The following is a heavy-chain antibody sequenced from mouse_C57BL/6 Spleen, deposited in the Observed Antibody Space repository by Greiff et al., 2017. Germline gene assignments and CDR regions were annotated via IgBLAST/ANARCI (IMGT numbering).Heavy chain of an antibody. CDR1: GFTFSDYG. CDR3: ARGRVVDYYAMDY. V-gene: IGHV5-17*01. Sequence: EVKVVESGGGLVKPGGSLKLSCAASGFTFSDYGMHWVRQAPEKGLEWVAYISSGSSTIYYADTVKGRFTISRDNAKNTLFLQMTSLRSEDTAMYYCARGRVVDYYAMDYWGQGTSVTVSS. CDR2: ISSGSSTI. D-gene: IGHD1-1*01. J-gene: IGHJ4*01.